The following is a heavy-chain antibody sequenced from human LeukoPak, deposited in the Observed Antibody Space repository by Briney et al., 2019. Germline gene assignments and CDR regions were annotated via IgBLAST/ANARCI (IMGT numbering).Heavy chain of an antibody. D-gene: IGHD5-12*01. CDR3: AKDRGLYSGVFAFDI. CDR1: GFIFYDYA. J-gene: IGHJ3*02. CDR2: ISGSAEST. Sequence: GSLRLSCAASGFIFYDYAMSWVRQAPGKRLEWISTISGSAESTYYADSVRGRFTISSDRSKNTLYVQMNTLRAEDTAIYYCAKDRGLYSGVFAFDIWGQGTLVTVSS. V-gene: IGHV3-23*01.